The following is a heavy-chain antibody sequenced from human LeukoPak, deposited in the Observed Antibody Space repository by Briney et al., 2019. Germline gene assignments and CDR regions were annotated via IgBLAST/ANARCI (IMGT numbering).Heavy chain of an antibody. CDR1: GFTFSSYG. J-gene: IGHJ4*02. CDR3: AKESHCSGGSCSPHFDY. CDR2: IWYDGSNK. Sequence: GGSLRLSCAASGFTFSSYGMHWVGQAQGKGLEWVAVIWYDGSNKYYADSVKGRFTISRDNSKNTLYLQMNSLRAEDTAVYYCAKESHCSGGSCSPHFDYWGQGTLVTVSS. D-gene: IGHD2-15*01. V-gene: IGHV3-33*06.